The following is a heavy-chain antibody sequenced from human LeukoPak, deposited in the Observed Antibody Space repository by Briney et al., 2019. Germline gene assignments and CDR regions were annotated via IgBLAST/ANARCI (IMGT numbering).Heavy chain of an antibody. Sequence: GGSLRLSCAASGFTFNSYWMHWVRQPPGEGLVCVSRISSDGRSTSYADSVKGRFTISRDNAKNTLYLQMNSLRAEDTAVYYCARDSDYGFDRWGQGTLVTVSS. D-gene: IGHD4-17*01. CDR2: ISSDGRST. CDR1: GFTFNSYW. J-gene: IGHJ4*02. V-gene: IGHV3-74*01. CDR3: ARDSDYGFDR.